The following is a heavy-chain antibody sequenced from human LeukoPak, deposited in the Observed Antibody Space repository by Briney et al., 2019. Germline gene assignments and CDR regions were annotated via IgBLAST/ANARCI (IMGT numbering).Heavy chain of an antibody. CDR1: GYTFTSYY. CDR2: INPSGGST. Sequence: ASVKVSCKASGYTFTSYYMHWVRQAPGQGLDWMGLINPSGGSTSYAQKFQGRVTMTRDTSTSTVYMELSSLRSEDTAVYYCARDSGYSSGWPKYYFDYWGQGTLVTVSS. CDR3: ARDSGYSSGWPKYYFDY. V-gene: IGHV1-46*03. J-gene: IGHJ4*02. D-gene: IGHD6-19*01.